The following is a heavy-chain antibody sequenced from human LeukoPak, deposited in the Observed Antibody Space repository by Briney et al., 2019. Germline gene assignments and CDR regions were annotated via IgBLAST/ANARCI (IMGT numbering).Heavy chain of an antibody. J-gene: IGHJ4*02. Sequence: PSETLSLTCAVSGGSISSGGYSWSWIRQPPGKGLEWIGYIYHSGSTYYNPSLKSRVTMSVDRSKNQFSLKLSSVTAADTAVYYCARDRTRGVPYFDYWGQGTLVTVSS. D-gene: IGHD1-14*01. CDR1: GGSISSGGYS. V-gene: IGHV4-30-2*01. CDR3: ARDRTRGVPYFDY. CDR2: IYHSGST.